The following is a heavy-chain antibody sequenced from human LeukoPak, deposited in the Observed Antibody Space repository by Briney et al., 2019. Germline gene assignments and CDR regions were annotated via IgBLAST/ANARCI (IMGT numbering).Heavy chain of an antibody. V-gene: IGHV3-11*01. CDR1: GFTFNDYY. CDR2: INIGGTNT. Sequence: AGGSLRLSCAASGFTFNDYYMSWIRQAPGKGLEWLSYINIGGTNTHYADSVKGRFTISRDNAKKSLYLEMNDLRAEDTAVYYCATDGAGFDTWGQGVLVTVSS. CDR3: ATDGAGFDT. J-gene: IGHJ5*02.